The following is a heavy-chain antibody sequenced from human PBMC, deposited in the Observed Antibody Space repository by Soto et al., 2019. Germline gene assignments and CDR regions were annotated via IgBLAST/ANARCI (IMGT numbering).Heavy chain of an antibody. J-gene: IGHJ6*02. CDR2: IIPIFGTA. V-gene: IGHV1-69*13. Sequence: ASVKVSCKASGGTFSSYAISWVRQAPGQGLEWMGGIIPIFGTANYAQKFQGRVTITADESTSTAYMELSSLRSEDTAVYYCARDLSPRVYYYYGMDVWGQGTTVTVSS. CDR3: ARDLSPRVYYYYGMDV. D-gene: IGHD3-16*02. CDR1: GGTFSSYA.